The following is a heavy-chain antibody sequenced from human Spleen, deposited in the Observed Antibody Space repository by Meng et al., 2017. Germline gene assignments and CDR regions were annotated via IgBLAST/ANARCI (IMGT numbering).Heavy chain of an antibody. CDR3: ARSSLHAGTLYFDS. CDR1: GYNFIDYH. J-gene: IGHJ4*02. D-gene: IGHD2-15*01. V-gene: IGHV1-2*04. Sequence: QVQLVQSGAAVKKPGASGKVSCQGSGYNFIDYHIHWVRQDPGQGLEWMGWMNPKSGGANTGQRFQGWVTITRDTSASSAYMEVSSLSSEDTAVYYCARSSLHAGTLYFDSWGQGTLVTVSS. CDR2: MNPKSGGA.